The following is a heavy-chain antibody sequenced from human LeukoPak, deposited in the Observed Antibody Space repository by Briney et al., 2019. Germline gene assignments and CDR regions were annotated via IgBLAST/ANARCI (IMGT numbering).Heavy chain of an antibody. V-gene: IGHV1-24*01. CDR2: FDPEDDET. Sequence: ASVKVSCKVSGKTLTELSIHWVRQAPGHGLEWLGGFDPEDDETAYAQRFKGRVTMTEDTSTDTAYMELSSLRSEDTAVYYCALKSYRYSYDGLDVWGQGTTVTVSS. D-gene: IGHD1-26*01. CDR1: GKTLTELS. J-gene: IGHJ6*02. CDR3: ALKSYRYSYDGLDV.